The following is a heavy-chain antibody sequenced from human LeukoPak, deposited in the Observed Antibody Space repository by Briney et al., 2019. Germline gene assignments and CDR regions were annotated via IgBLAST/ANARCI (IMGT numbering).Heavy chain of an antibody. V-gene: IGHV3-64*01. CDR2: ISSNGGST. Sequence: GGSLRLSCAASGFTFSSYAMHWVRQAPGKGLEYVSAISSNGGSTYYANSVKGRFTISRDNSKNTLYLQMGSLRAEDMAVYYCARALGSGSYSWPLGEHWGQGTLVTVSS. J-gene: IGHJ4*02. CDR3: ARALGSGSYSWPLGEH. CDR1: GFTFSSYA. D-gene: IGHD3-10*01.